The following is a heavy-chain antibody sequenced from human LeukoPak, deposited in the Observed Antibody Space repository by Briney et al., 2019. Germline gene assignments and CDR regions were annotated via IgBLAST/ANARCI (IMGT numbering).Heavy chain of an antibody. V-gene: IGHV3-53*01. J-gene: IGHJ6*02. Sequence: GGSLRLSCAASGFTFSSYEMNWVRQAPGKGLEWVSVIYSGGSTYYADSVKGRFTISRDNSKNTLYLQMNSLRAEDTAVYYCARDSYYYYGMDVWGQGTTVTVSS. CDR1: GFTFSSYE. CDR2: IYSGGST. CDR3: ARDSYYYYGMDV.